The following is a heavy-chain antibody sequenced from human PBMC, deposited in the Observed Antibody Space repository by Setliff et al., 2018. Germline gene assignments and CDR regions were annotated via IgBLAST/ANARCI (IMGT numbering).Heavy chain of an antibody. Sequence: PGGSLRLSCAASGFIFSTYRFHWVRQAPGKGLEWVAVIWHDGGEKYYADSVKGRFTISRDNSKNTLYLQMNSLSAEDTAVYYCARTCSGSTCHAGRDYWGQGIPVTVSS. CDR1: GFIFSTYR. D-gene: IGHD6-19*01. J-gene: IGHJ4*02. CDR3: ARTCSGSTCHAGRDY. CDR2: IWHDGGEK. V-gene: IGHV3-33*08.